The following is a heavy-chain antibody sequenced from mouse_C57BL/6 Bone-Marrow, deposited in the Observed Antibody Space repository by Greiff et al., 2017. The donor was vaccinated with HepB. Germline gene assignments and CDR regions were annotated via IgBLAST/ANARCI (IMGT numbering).Heavy chain of an antibody. CDR1: GYAFTSYW. Sequence: VQLQQSGAELVKPGASVKISCKASGYAFTSYWMNWVKQRPGKGLEWIGQIYPGDGDTNYNGKFKGKATLTADKSSSTAYMQLRSLTSEDSAVYFCARGTWGYAMDYWGQGTSVTVSS. CDR2: IYPGDGDT. J-gene: IGHJ4*01. CDR3: ARGTWGYAMDY. V-gene: IGHV1-80*01.